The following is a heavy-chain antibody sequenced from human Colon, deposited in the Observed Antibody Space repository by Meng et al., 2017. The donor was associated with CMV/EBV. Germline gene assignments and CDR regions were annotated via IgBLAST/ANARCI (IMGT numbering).Heavy chain of an antibody. D-gene: IGHD2-15*01. CDR1: GFSFSTSW. Sequence: GESLKISCAASGFSFSTSWMHWVRQTPGKGLVWVSHINSDGRARRYADSVKGRFTISRDNSKNTLYLQMDNLRHEDTAIYYCARDRVATPKAGFGMDVWGQGTTVTVSS. CDR3: ARDRVATPKAGFGMDV. V-gene: IGHV3-74*01. CDR2: INSDGRAR. J-gene: IGHJ6*02.